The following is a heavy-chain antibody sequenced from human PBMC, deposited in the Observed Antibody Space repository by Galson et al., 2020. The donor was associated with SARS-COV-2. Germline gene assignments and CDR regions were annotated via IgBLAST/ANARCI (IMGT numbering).Heavy chain of an antibody. CDR2: IKSKTDGGTT. CDR3: TTDRVYDYVWGSYRYLDY. D-gene: IGHD3-16*02. V-gene: IGHV3-15*01. J-gene: IGHJ4*02. CDR1: GFIFSNAW. Sequence: GGSLRLSCAASGFIFSNAWMSWVRQAPGKGLEWVGRIKSKTDGGTTDYAAPVKGRFTISRDDSKNTLYLQMNSLKTEDTAVYYCTTDRVYDYVWGSYRYLDYWGQGTLVTVSS.